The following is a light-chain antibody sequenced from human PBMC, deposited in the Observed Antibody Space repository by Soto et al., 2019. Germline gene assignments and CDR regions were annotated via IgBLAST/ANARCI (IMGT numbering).Light chain of an antibody. CDR3: YSYAGSHNV. CDR1: SSDVGGYNY. CDR2: EVN. V-gene: IGLV2-8*01. Sequence: QSALTQPPSASGSPGQSVTISCTGTSSDVGGYNYVSWYQQHPGRAPRLMIYEVNKRPSGVPDRFSGSKSADTASLTVSGLQAEDEADYYCYSYAGSHNVFGTGTKVTVL. J-gene: IGLJ1*01.